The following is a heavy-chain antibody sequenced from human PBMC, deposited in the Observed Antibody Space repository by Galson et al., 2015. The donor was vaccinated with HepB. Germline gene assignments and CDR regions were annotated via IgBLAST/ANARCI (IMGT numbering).Heavy chain of an antibody. Sequence: SLRLSCAASGFTFSSYWMSWVRQAPGKGLEWVANIKQDGSEKYYVDSVKGRFTISRDNAKNSLYLQMNSLRAEDTAVYYCARAASAIYPGQKTPFDFWGQGTMVTVSS. J-gene: IGHJ3*01. CDR2: IKQDGSEK. D-gene: IGHD2-2*02. CDR1: GFTFSSYW. V-gene: IGHV3-7*01. CDR3: ARAASAIYPGQKTPFDF.